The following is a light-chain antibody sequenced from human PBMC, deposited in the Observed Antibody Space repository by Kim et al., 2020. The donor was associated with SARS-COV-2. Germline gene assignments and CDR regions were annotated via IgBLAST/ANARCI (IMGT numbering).Light chain of an antibody. J-gene: IGLJ3*02. CDR2: DVS. CDR1: SSDVGGYNY. CDR3: SSYTSSSTWV. Sequence: GQSITISCTGTSSDVGGYNYVSWYQQHPGKAPKHMIYDVSNRPSGVSNRFSGSKSGNTASLTISVLQAEDEADYYCSSYTSSSTWVFGGGTKLTVL. V-gene: IGLV2-14*03.